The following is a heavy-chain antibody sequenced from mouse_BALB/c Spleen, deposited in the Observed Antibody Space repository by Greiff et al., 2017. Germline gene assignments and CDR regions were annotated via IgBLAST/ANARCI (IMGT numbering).Heavy chain of an antibody. J-gene: IGHJ4*01. Sequence: VQLQESGAELVRPGTSVKVSCKASGYAFTNYLIEWVKQRPGQGLEWIGVIKPGSGGTNYNEKFKGKATLTADKSSSTAYMHLSSLTSDDSAVYYCAAYLYAMDYWGQGTSVTVSS. V-gene: IGHV1-54*01. CDR2: IKPGSGGT. D-gene: IGHD5-5*01. CDR3: AAYLYAMDY. CDR1: GYAFTNYL.